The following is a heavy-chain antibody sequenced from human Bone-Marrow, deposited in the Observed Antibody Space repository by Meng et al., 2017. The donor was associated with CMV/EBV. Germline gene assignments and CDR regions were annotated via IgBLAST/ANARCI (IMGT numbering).Heavy chain of an antibody. Sequence: GESLKLSCAASGFTFSDYYMSWIRQAPGKGLEWVSYISSSGSTIYYADSVKGRFTISRDNAKNSLYLQMNCLRAEDTAVYYCARALDIVVVPSRLGLDYWGQRPLVTVDS. CDR3: ARALDIVVVPSRLGLDY. D-gene: IGHD2-2*03. CDR1: GFTFSDYY. J-gene: IGHJ4*02. V-gene: IGHV3-11*04. CDR2: ISSSGSTI.